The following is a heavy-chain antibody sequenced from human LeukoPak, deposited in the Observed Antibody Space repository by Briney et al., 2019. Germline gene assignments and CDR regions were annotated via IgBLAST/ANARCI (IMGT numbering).Heavy chain of an antibody. D-gene: IGHD4-17*01. Sequence: GGSLRLSCAASGFTFSSYSMNWVRQAPGEGLEWVSSISSSSSYIYYADSVKGRFTISRDNAKNSLYLQMNSLRAEDTAVYYCARDRDGDYDYWGQGTLVTVSS. J-gene: IGHJ4*02. CDR3: ARDRDGDYDY. V-gene: IGHV3-21*01. CDR2: ISSSSSYI. CDR1: GFTFSSYS.